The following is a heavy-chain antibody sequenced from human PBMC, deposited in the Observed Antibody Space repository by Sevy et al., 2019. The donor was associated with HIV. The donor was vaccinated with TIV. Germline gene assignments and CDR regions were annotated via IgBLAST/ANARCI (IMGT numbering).Heavy chain of an antibody. D-gene: IGHD3-9*01. CDR1: GISFTTSG. V-gene: IGHV3-30*18. J-gene: IGHJ6*02. CDR3: AKDFTGYNGMDV. Sequence: GGSLRLSCIVSGISFTTSGMHWVRQAPGKGLEWVAVISYHGRDKFYAESVKGRSTISRDNPKNMLYLQMNSLRAEDTGVYYCAKDFTGYNGMDVWGQGTMVTVSS. CDR2: ISYHGRDK.